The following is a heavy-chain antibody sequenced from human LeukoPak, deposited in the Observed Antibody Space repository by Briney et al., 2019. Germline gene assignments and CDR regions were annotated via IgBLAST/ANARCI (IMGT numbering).Heavy chain of an antibody. CDR2: IYYSGST. V-gene: IGHV4-39*01. CDR3: ARQRGSHFDY. CDR1: GGSISSYY. Sequence: SETLSLTCTVSGGSISSYYWGWIRQPPGKGLEWIGSIYYSGSTYYNPSLKSRVTISVDTSKNQFSLKLSSVTAADTAVYYCARQRGSHFDYWGQGTLVTVSS. D-gene: IGHD1-26*01. J-gene: IGHJ4*02.